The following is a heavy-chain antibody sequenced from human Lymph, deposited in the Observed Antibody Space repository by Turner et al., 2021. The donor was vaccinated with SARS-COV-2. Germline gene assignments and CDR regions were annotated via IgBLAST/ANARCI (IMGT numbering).Heavy chain of an antibody. CDR2: INPNSGGT. J-gene: IGHJ6*02. Sequence: QVQLVQSGAEVKKPGASVKVSCKASGYTFTGYCMHWVRQAPGQGLEWMGWINPNSGGTNYAQKFQGRVTMTRDTSISTAYMELSRLRSDDTAVYYCARDVERYNDFWSGYSGGYGLDVWGQGTTVTVSS. CDR1: GYTFTGYC. V-gene: IGHV1-2*02. D-gene: IGHD3-3*01. CDR3: ARDVERYNDFWSGYSGGYGLDV.